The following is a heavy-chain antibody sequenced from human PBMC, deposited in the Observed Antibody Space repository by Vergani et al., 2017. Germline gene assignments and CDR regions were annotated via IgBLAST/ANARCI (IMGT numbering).Heavy chain of an antibody. CDR2: ISGSGGST. V-gene: IGHV3-23*04. Sequence: VQLVESGGGVVQPGRSLRLSCAASGFTFSSYAMSWVRQAPGKGLEWVSAISGSGGSTYYADSVKGRFTISRDNSKNTLYLQMNSLRAEDTAVYYCAKGLITMVRGVISPDYGMDVWGQGTTVTVSS. CDR1: GFTFSSYA. D-gene: IGHD3-10*01. CDR3: AKGLITMVRGVISPDYGMDV. J-gene: IGHJ6*02.